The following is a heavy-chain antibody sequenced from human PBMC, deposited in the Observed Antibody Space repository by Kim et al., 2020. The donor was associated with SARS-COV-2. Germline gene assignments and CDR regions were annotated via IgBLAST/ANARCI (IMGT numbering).Heavy chain of an antibody. D-gene: IGHD6-13*01. J-gene: IGHJ4*02. CDR2: IYYSGST. CDR3: ASPIAAAADWVRGRKTQKDY. V-gene: IGHV4-39*01. Sequence: SETLSLTCTVSGGSISSSSYYWGWIRQPPGKGLEWIGSIYYSGSTYYNPSLKSRVTISVDTSKNQFSLKLSSVTAADTAVYYCASPIAAAADWVRGRKTQKDYWGQGTLVTVSS. CDR1: GGSISSSSYY.